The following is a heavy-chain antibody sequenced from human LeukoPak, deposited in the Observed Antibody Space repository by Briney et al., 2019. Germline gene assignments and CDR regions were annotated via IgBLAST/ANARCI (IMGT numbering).Heavy chain of an antibody. CDR2: IKHDETEK. J-gene: IGHJ4*02. CDR3: ASHPWRSGRYYFDY. CDR1: GFTFSSYW. Sequence: GGSLRLSCAASGFTFSSYWMSWVRQAPGKGLEWVANIKHDETEKYYVDSVKGRFTISRDNAKNSLYLQMNSLRAEDTAVYYCASHPWRSGRYYFDYWGQGTLVTVSS. V-gene: IGHV3-7*01. D-gene: IGHD3-10*01.